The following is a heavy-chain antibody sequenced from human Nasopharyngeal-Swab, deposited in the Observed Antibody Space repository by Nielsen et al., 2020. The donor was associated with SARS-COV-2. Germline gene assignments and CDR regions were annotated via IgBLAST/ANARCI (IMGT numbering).Heavy chain of an antibody. V-gene: IGHV4-59*01. J-gene: IGHJ4*02. CDR2: IYYSEST. D-gene: IGHD3-3*01. CDR1: GGSISSYY. Sequence: SETLSLTCTVSGGSISSYYWSWIRQPPGKGLEWIGYIYYSESTDYNPSLKSRVTISVDTSKNQFSLKLSSVTAADTAVYYCARGGRGIFGVVTNFDYWGQGTLVTVSS. CDR3: ARGGRGIFGVVTNFDY.